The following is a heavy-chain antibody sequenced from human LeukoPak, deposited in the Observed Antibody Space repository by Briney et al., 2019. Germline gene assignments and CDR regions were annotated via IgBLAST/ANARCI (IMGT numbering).Heavy chain of an antibody. Sequence: TLSLTCTVSGDSFSSNSYYWSWIRQPPGKGLEWIGEINHSGSTNYNPSLKSRVTISVDTSKNQFSLKLSSVTAADTAVYYCARGRMTTVASHFDYWGQGTLVTVSS. CDR2: INHSGST. D-gene: IGHD4-23*01. J-gene: IGHJ4*02. V-gene: IGHV4-39*07. CDR3: ARGRMTTVASHFDY. CDR1: GDSFSSNSYY.